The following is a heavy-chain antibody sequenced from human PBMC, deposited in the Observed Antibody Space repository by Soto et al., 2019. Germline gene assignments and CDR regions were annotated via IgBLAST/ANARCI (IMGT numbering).Heavy chain of an antibody. V-gene: IGHV3-21*01. CDR2: ISSSSSYI. Sequence: EVQLVESGGGLVKPGGSLRLSCAASGFTFSIYSINWVRQAPGKGLEWVSSISSSSSYIYYADSVKGRFTISRDNAKNSLYLQMNSLRAEDTALYDCARSPGRDGYNHFDYWGQGIVVTVTS. J-gene: IGHJ4*02. D-gene: IGHD1-1*01. CDR3: ARSPGRDGYNHFDY. CDR1: GFTFSIYS.